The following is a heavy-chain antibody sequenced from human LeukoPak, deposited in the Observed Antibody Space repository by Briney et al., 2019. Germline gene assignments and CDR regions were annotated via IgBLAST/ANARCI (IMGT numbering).Heavy chain of an antibody. J-gene: IGHJ3*02. Sequence: PSETLSLTCTVSGGSISSSSDYWGWIRQPPGKGLEWIGSIYYSGSTYYNPSLKSRVTISVDTSKNQFSLKLSSVTAADTAVYYCARESGDYANAFDIWGQGTMVTVSS. CDR1: GGSISSSSDY. D-gene: IGHD4-17*01. CDR3: ARESGDYANAFDI. CDR2: IYYSGST. V-gene: IGHV4-39*02.